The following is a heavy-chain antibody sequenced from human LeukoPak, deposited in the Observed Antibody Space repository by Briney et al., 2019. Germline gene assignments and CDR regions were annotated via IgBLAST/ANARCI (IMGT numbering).Heavy chain of an antibody. J-gene: IGHJ4*02. CDR2: IYYSGST. D-gene: IGHD6-19*01. V-gene: IGHV4-39*01. CDR3: ARAGGAVALATY. CDR1: GGSISSNN. Sequence: PSETLSLTCSVSGGSISSNNCGWIRQPPGKGLEWIGSIYYSGSTYYNPSLKSRVTISVDTSKNQFSLKLSSVTAADTAVYYCARAGGAVALATYWGQGTLVTVSS.